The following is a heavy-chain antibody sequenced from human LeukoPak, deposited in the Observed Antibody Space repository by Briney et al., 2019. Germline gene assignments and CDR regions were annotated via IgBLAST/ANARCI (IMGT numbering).Heavy chain of an antibody. V-gene: IGHV3-30-3*01. Sequence: PGGSLRLSCAASGFTFNTYVMHWVRQAPGKGLEWVAGLSQDGSNQYYADSVKGRFTISRDNSKNTLYVQMNSLTIDDTAVYFCAREANAFDIWGQGTMVTVSS. J-gene: IGHJ3*02. CDR2: LSQDGSNQ. CDR3: AREANAFDI. CDR1: GFTFNTYV.